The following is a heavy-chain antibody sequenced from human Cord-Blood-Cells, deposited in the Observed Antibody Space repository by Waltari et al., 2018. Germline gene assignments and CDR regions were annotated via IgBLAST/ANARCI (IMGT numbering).Heavy chain of an antibody. CDR3: ARLSIAARWGYFDY. CDR2: TSSSSSYI. V-gene: IGHV3-21*01. Sequence: EVQLVESGGGLVKPGGSLRLSCAASGFTLSSYSMNWVRQAPGKGLEWVSSTSSSSSYIYYADSVKGRFTISRDNAKNSLYLQMNSLRAEDTAVYYCARLSIAARWGYFDYWGQGTLVTVSS. J-gene: IGHJ4*02. D-gene: IGHD6-6*01. CDR1: GFTLSSYS.